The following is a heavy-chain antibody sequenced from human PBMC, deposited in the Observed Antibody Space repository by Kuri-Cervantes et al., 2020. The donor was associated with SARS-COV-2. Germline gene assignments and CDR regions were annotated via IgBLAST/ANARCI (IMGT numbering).Heavy chain of an antibody. V-gene: IGHV4-38-2*01. CDR1: GYSISSGYY. J-gene: IGHJ6*03. D-gene: IGHD3-16*01. CDR3: FVGDYYMDV. CDR2: IYHSGST. Sequence: SETLSLTCAVSGYSISSGYYWGRIRQPPGKGLEWIGSIYHSGSTYYNPSLKSRVTISVDTSKNQFSLKLSSVTAADTAVYYCFVGDYYMDVWGKGTTVTVSS.